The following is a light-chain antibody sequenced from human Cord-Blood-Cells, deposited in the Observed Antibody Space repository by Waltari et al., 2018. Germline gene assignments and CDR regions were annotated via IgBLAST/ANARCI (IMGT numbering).Light chain of an antibody. CDR2: GKN. CDR1: SLRSYY. V-gene: IGLV3-19*01. J-gene: IGLJ2*01. CDR3: NSRDSSGNHLV. Sequence: SSELTQDPAVSMALGQTVRITCQGDSLRSYYASWYQQKTGQAPVLVIYGKNNRPSGIPDRFSGSSSGNTASLTITGAQAEDEADYYCNSRDSSGNHLVFGGGTKLTVL.